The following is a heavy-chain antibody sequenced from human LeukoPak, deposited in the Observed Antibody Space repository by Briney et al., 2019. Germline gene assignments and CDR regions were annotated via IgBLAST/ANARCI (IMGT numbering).Heavy chain of an antibody. CDR1: GYTFTGYY. CDR3: ARGVDSGCPYFDH. V-gene: IGHV1-2*02. CDR2: INPNSGGT. J-gene: IGHJ4*02. D-gene: IGHD5-12*01. Sequence: GASVKVSCKASGYTFTGYYMHWVRQAPGQGLEWMGWINPNSGGTNSAQKFQGRVTMTRDTSISTAYMELSRLRSDDTAMYYCARGVDSGCPYFDHWGQGTLVTVSS.